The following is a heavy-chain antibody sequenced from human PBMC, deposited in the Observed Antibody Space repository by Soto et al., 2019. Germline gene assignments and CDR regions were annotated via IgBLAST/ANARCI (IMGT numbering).Heavy chain of an antibody. V-gene: IGHV3-23*01. D-gene: IGHD2-8*01. CDR2: ISGGGDGT. J-gene: IGHJ3*01. CDR1: GFTFYNYA. Sequence: EVQLLESGGGLVRPGGSLRLSCAASGFTFYNYAMNWVRQAPGKGLEWVSTISGGGDGTYYADSLKCRFTISRDNSRNTVYLQMNSLRAEDTAVYYCAKKGLGSLATYCTTGDCHYAFDVWGQGTLVTVSS. CDR3: AKKGLGSLATYCTTGDCHYAFDV.